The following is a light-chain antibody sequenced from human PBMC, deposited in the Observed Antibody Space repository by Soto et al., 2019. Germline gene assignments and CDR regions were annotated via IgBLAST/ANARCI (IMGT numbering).Light chain of an antibody. CDR2: DAS. CDR1: QSVGYF. V-gene: IGKV3-11*01. Sequence: EIVLTQSPATLSLSPGERATLSCRASQSVGYFLAWYQQKPGQAPRLLIYDASNRATGIPARFSGSGSGTDFPLTISSLEPEDFAVYPCQQRSNWPRTFGQGTK. CDR3: QQRSNWPRT. J-gene: IGKJ1*01.